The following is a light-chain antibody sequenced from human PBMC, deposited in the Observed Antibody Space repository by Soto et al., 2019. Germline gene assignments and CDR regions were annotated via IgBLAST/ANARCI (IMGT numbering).Light chain of an antibody. CDR3: QQYGSSPPIT. Sequence: IVLTQSPGTLSVSPGERATLSCMASQSVSSSYLAWYQQKPGQAPRLLIYGASSRATSIPDRFSGSGSGTDFTLTISRLEPEDFAVYYCQQYGSSPPITFGQGTRLEIK. CDR1: QSVSSSY. V-gene: IGKV3-20*01. CDR2: GAS. J-gene: IGKJ5*01.